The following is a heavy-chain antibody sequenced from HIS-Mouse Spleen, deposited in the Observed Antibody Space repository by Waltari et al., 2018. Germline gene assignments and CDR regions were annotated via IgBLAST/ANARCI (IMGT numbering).Heavy chain of an antibody. J-gene: IGHJ5*02. CDR2: IYYSGSN. V-gene: IGHV4-39*01. Sequence: QLQLQESGPGLVKPSETLSLTCTVSGGSISSSCYYWGWIRQPPGKGLEGIGSIYYSGSNYYNPSLKSRVTISVDTSKNQFSLKLSSVTAADTAVYYCARKRTASGWFDPWGQGTLVTVSS. CDR1: GGSISSSCYY. D-gene: IGHD2-21*02. CDR3: ARKRTASGWFDP.